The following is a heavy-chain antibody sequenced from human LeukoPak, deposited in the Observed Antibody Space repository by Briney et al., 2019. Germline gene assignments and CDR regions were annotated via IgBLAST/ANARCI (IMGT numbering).Heavy chain of an antibody. D-gene: IGHD2-21*01. CDR2: INTNTGSP. CDR1: GYIFTHYG. Sequence: GASVKVSCNTSGYIFTHYGINWVRQAPGRGLEWLGWINTNTGSPTFAQGFTGRFVFSLDTSVNTAYLQTSDLQAEDTAVYYCARMGQGGGHYLDYWGQGTLVTVSS. CDR3: ARMGQGGGHYLDY. V-gene: IGHV7-4-1*02. J-gene: IGHJ4*02.